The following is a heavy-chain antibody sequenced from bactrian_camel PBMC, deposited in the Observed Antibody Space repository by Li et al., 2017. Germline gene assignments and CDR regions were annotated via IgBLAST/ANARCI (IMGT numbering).Heavy chain of an antibody. J-gene: IGHJ4*01. Sequence: QVQLVESGGGSVQAGGSLKLSCVASGDTFNSYYMAWFRQAPGKEREGVAAIDTTGSATYTYSVSGRFTIYKDNQKNTLYLNMDRLKPEDTAMYYCAARTGGYCETWRAWETRWYQYWGQGTQVTVS. CDR1: GDTFNSYY. CDR3: AARTGGYCETWRAWETRWYQY. CDR2: IDTTGSA. D-gene: IGHD2*01. V-gene: IGHV3S55*01.